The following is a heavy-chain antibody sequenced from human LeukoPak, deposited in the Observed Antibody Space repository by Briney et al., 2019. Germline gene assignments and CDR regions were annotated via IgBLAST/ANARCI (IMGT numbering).Heavy chain of an antibody. V-gene: IGHV3-30*02. J-gene: IGHJ4*02. CDR1: GFTSSSYG. Sequence: GGSLRLSCAASGFTSSSYGMHWVRQAPGKGLEWVAFIRYDRSEKYYADSVKGRFTISRDNSKNTLYLQMNSLRAEDTAVYYCARDYGGSSPFDYWGQGTLVTVSS. CDR3: ARDYGGSSPFDY. D-gene: IGHD4-23*01. CDR2: IRYDRSEK.